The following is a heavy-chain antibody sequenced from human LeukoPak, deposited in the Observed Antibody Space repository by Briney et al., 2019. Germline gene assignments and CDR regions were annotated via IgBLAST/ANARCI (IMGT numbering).Heavy chain of an antibody. CDR2: INSDGSST. CDR3: AKDQMVGYYDFWSGYAHDAFDI. Sequence: PGGSLRLSCAASGFTFSSYWMHWVRQAPGKGLVWVSRINSDGSSTSYADSVKGRFTISRDNAKNTLYLQMNSLRAEDTAVYYCAKDQMVGYYDFWSGYAHDAFDIWGQGTMVTVSS. J-gene: IGHJ3*02. V-gene: IGHV3-74*01. CDR1: GFTFSSYW. D-gene: IGHD3-3*01.